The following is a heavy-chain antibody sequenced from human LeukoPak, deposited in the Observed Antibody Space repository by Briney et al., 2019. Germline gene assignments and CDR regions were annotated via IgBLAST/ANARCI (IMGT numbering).Heavy chain of an antibody. CDR3: ATSFGATRGY. CDR2: ISWNSGSI. D-gene: IGHD3-10*01. CDR1: GFTFDDYA. V-gene: IGHV3-9*01. J-gene: IGHJ4*02. Sequence: GRSLRLSCAASGFTFDDYAMHWVRQAPGKGLEWVSGISWNSGSIGYADSVKGRFTISRDNAKNSLFLHMNTLRIEDTAVYYCATSFGATRGYWGQGTLVTVSS.